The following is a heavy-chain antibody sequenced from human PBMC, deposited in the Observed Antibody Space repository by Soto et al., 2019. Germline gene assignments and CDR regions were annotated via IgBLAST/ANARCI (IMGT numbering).Heavy chain of an antibody. CDR3: ARSNRSSGPPGAFDI. J-gene: IGHJ3*02. CDR1: GFSLSTSGMC. V-gene: IGHV2-70*01. D-gene: IGHD1-26*01. Sequence: SGPTLVNPTQTLTLTCTFSGFSLSTSGMCVSSIRQPPGKALEWLALIDWDDDKYYSTSLKTRLTISRDTSKNQVVLTMTNMDPVDTATYYCARSNRSSGPPGAFDIWGQGTMVTVSS. CDR2: IDWDDDK.